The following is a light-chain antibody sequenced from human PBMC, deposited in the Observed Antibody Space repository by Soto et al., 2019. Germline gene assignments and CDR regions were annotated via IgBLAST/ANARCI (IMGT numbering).Light chain of an antibody. CDR1: QDINTY. J-gene: IGKJ2*03. CDR3: QHLRDYPFS. Sequence: DIQLTQSPSFLSASVGDRVTVSCRASQDINTYLARFQQKPGKVPQLLVYPASTLQDGVPSRFSGRGSGTEFTLTINNLQPEDFATYYCQHLRDYPFSFGQGTKVDIK. CDR2: PAS. V-gene: IGKV1-9*01.